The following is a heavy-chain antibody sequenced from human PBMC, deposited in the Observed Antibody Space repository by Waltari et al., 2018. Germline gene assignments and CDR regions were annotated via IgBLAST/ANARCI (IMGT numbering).Heavy chain of an antibody. Sequence: EVKLLQSGGDLVQPGGSLRPSCAASGFHFSNYAMDWVRQAPGEGLGWVSSISGSGDSVDSADSVKGRFTTSRDNSKNIMYLQMNSLRVEDTALYYCEVSSSSFGNYWGQGALVTVSS. D-gene: IGHD6-6*01. V-gene: IGHV3-23*01. CDR3: EVSSSSFGNY. CDR2: ISGSGDSV. CDR1: GFHFSNYA. J-gene: IGHJ4*02.